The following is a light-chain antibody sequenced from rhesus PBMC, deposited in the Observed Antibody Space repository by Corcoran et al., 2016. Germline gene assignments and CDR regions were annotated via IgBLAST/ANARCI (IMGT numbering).Light chain of an antibody. Sequence: DIVLTQSPATLSLSPGERATLSCRASQSVRNSLAWYQQIPGQVPRPLIYDFSTWVSGIPGRISGRWSRTDFSLTISSLEPGDFGIYYCQHYITWPRTFGQGTQVEF. CDR3: QHYITWPRT. J-gene: IGKJ1*01. CDR1: QSVRNS. V-gene: IGKV3-42*03. CDR2: DFS.